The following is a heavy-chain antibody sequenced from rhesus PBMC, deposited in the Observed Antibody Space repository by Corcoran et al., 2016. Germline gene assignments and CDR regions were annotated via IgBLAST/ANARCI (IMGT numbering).Heavy chain of an antibody. Sequence: QVTLKESGPALVKPTQTLTLTCTFSGFSLSTSGMGVGWILQPSLKTLEWFAHIYLDDDKRYSTSLKSRLTISKDTSKNQVVLTMTNMDPVDTATYYCARSWTGYYKYGLDSWGQGVVVTVSS. J-gene: IGHJ6*01. V-gene: IGHV2-1*01. D-gene: IGHD3-3*01. CDR3: ARSWTGYYKYGLDS. CDR1: GFSLSTSGMG. CDR2: IYLDDDK.